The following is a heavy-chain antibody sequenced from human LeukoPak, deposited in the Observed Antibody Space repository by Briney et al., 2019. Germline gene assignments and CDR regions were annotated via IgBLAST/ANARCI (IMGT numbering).Heavy chain of an antibody. V-gene: IGHV1-46*01. Sequence: ASVKVSCKASGYTFTGYYMHWVRQAPGQGLEWMGLINPSGGDTSYAQKFQGRVTMTRDTSTSTVYMELRSLRSEDTAMYYCARDAAAAGTGLGWFDPWGQGTLVTVSS. D-gene: IGHD6-13*01. J-gene: IGHJ5*02. CDR1: GYTFTGYY. CDR3: ARDAAAAGTGLGWFDP. CDR2: INPSGGDT.